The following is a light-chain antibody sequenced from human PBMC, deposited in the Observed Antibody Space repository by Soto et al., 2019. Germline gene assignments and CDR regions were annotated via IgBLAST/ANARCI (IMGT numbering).Light chain of an antibody. V-gene: IGKV1-39*01. CDR1: QSISSY. CDR2: AAS. CDR3: QQSYSAPLT. Sequence: DIQMTQSPSSLSASVGDRVTVTCRASQSISSYLNWYQQKPGKAPKLLIYAASSLQSGVPSRFSGRGSGTDFTLTISNLQPEDFGTYYCQQSYSAPLTFGGGTKVEIK. J-gene: IGKJ4*01.